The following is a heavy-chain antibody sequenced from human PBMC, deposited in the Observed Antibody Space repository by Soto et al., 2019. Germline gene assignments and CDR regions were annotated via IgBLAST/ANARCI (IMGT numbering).Heavy chain of an antibody. V-gene: IGHV1-8*01. CDR3: WLQSNVPGDY. J-gene: IGHJ4*02. CDR2: MNPNSGNT. Sequence: XSVKVSFNASGYTFTSYDINLVRQATGQGLEWMGWMNPNSGNTGYAQKFQGRVTMTRNTSISTAYMELSSLRSEDTAVYYCWLQSNVPGDYWGQGTLVTVS. CDR1: GYTFTSYD. D-gene: IGHD5-12*01.